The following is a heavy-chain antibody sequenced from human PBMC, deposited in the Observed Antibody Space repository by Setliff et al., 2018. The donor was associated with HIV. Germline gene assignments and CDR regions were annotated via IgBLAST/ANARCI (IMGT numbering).Heavy chain of an antibody. CDR1: GGSITGYY. Sequence: LSLTCTVSGGSITGYYWSWIRQPPGKGLEWIGYITYSGSAYYNPSLKSRVTISIDTSNNQISLRLSSVTAADTAVYYCARIDGEAADTNYWGQGTLVTVSS. CDR2: ITYSGSA. J-gene: IGHJ4*02. D-gene: IGHD6-13*01. V-gene: IGHV4-30-4*01. CDR3: ARIDGEAADTNY.